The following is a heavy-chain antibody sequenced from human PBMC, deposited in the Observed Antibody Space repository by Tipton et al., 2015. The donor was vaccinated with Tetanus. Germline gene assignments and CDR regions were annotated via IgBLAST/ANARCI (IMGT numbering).Heavy chain of an antibody. J-gene: IGHJ4*02. V-gene: IGHV5-51*01. D-gene: IGHD1-26*01. Sequence: VQLVQSGAEVKKPGESLKISCKGSGYSFTSYWIGWVRQMPGKGLEWMWIIYPGDSDPRYSPSSQRRVTISADKSSSTAYLQWSSLKASDTAMYYCARPWGPGHKWEPTLGYWGQGTLVTVSS. CDR2: IYPGDSDP. CDR1: GYSFTSYW. CDR3: ARPWGPGHKWEPTLGY.